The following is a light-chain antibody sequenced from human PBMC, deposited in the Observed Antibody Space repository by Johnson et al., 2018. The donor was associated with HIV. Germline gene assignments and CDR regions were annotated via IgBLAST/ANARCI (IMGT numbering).Light chain of an antibody. CDR1: SSNIGNNY. Sequence: QSVLTQPPSVSAAPGQKVTISCSGSSSNIGNNYVSWYQQLPGTAPKLLIYDNNKRPSGIPDRFSGSKSGTSATLDITGLQPGDEADYYCGTWDSSLSEGVCGTGTKVTVL. J-gene: IGLJ1*01. CDR2: DNN. V-gene: IGLV1-51*01. CDR3: GTWDSSLSEGV.